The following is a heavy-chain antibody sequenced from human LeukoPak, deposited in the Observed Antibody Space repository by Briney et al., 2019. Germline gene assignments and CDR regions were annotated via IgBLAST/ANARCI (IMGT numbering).Heavy chain of an antibody. D-gene: IGHD3-22*01. CDR2: LYNGGNT. Sequence: QTGGSLRLSCVASEFTVSSNDMSRVRQAPGKGLEWVSILYNGGNTDYADAVKGRFTISRDHSKNALYLQMNSLRVEDTAVYYCASPLLEDRSGYRRDYWGQGTLVTVSA. CDR3: ASPLLEDRSGYRRDY. V-gene: IGHV3-66*01. J-gene: IGHJ4*02. CDR1: EFTVSSND.